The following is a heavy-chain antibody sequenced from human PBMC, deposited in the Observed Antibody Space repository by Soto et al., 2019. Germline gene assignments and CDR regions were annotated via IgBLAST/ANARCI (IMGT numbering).Heavy chain of an antibody. CDR1: VFTFSDFS. J-gene: IGHJ4*02. D-gene: IGHD2-2*02. CDR3: ARASCSSTACYIPDYFDY. CDR2: ITRYSDYV. V-gene: IGHV3-21*01. Sequence: SGGSLRLSCTASVFTFSDFSLVWVRQGPQKGLEWVASITRYSDYVYYAESVEGRFTISRDNAKNTLFLHMDDLRAEDTAMSFCARASCSSTACYIPDYFDYWGQGTMVPVSS.